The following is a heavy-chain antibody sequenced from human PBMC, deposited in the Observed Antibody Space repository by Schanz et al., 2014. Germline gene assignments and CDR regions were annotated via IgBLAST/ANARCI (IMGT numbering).Heavy chain of an antibody. CDR1: GFSLDIFA. CDR2: FNDGGVNK. Sequence: EVHLLESGGGLVEPGGSLRLSCATSGFSLDIFAVSWVRQAPGKGLEWVSSFNDGGVNKYYADSVKGRFTISSDNSKNTVYIQMNSLRAEDTAVYYCANNWNLDYWGQGTLVTVSS. D-gene: IGHD1-20*01. J-gene: IGHJ4*02. CDR3: ANNWNLDY. V-gene: IGHV3-23*01.